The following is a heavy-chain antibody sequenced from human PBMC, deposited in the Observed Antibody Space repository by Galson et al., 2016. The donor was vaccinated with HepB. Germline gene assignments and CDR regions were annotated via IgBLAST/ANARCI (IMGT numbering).Heavy chain of an antibody. D-gene: IGHD6-13*01. V-gene: IGHV3-33*06. J-gene: IGHJ4*02. CDR2: IWFDGNYE. Sequence: SLRLSCAASGFNFNKFAMHWVRQAPGKGLEWVAVIWFDGNYEYYTDSVKGRFTISRDNPKNTMYLQMNSLKVDDTAVYFCAKDRSGSSWQLDSWGQGTLVIVSS. CDR3: AKDRSGSSWQLDS. CDR1: GFNFNKFA.